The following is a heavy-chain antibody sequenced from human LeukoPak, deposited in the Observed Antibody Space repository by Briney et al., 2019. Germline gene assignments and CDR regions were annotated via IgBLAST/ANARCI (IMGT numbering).Heavy chain of an antibody. V-gene: IGHV4-59*01. CDR2: IYYSGST. J-gene: IGHJ4*02. CDR3: ASTYYDILTGPEYYFDY. D-gene: IGHD3-9*01. Sequence: PSETLSLTCTVSGGSINNYFWSWIRQPPGKGLECIAYIYYSGSTNYNPSLKSRVTISVDTSKNQFSLKLSSVTAADTAVYYCASTYYDILTGPEYYFDYWGQGTLVTVSS. CDR1: GGSINNYF.